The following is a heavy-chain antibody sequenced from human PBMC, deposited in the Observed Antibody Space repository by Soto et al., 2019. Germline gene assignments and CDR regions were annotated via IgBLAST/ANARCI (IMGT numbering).Heavy chain of an antibody. D-gene: IGHD3-9*01. Sequence: SLRLSCAASGITVSSNYMSWVRQAPGKGLEWVPVIYTSGTAYYAASVKGRFTLSRDDSSNTLYLQMTSLRAEDTAVYYCARINSDWFSFDYWGRGTLVTVSS. CDR3: ARINSDWFSFDY. V-gene: IGHV3-66*01. J-gene: IGHJ4*02. CDR2: IYTSGTA. CDR1: GITVSSNY.